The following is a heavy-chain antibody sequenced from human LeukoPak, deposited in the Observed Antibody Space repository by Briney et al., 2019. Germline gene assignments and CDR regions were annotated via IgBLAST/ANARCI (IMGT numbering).Heavy chain of an antibody. J-gene: IGHJ4*02. D-gene: IGHD2-2*01. V-gene: IGHV3-7*01. CDR2: IKQDGSEK. CDR1: GFTFSDYY. CDR3: ARRGGGVVPAATPFDY. Sequence: GGSLRLSCAASGFTFSDYYMSWVRQAPGKGLEWVANIKQDGSEKYYVDSVKGRFTISRDNAKNSLYLQMNSLRAEDTAVYYCARRGGGVVPAATPFDYWGQGTLVTVSS.